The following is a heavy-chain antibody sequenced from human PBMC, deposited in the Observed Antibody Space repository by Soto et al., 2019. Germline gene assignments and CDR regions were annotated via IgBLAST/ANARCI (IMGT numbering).Heavy chain of an antibody. J-gene: IGHJ5*02. V-gene: IGHV1-3*01. D-gene: IGHD6-13*01. Sequence: ASVKVSYKASGYTFTSYGIHWVRQAPGQRLEWMGWINAANGDTKYSPKFQGRVTITRDTSASTAYMELSSLRSEDTAVYYCVRRHVSATGIDWFDPWGQGTLVTVSS. CDR1: GYTFTSYG. CDR2: INAANGDT. CDR3: VRRHVSATGIDWFDP.